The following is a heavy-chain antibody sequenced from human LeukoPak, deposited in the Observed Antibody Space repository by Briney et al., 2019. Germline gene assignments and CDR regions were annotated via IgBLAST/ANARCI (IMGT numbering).Heavy chain of an antibody. CDR1: GFTFSSYA. CDR2: ISGSGGST. D-gene: IGHD6-19*01. V-gene: IGHV3-23*01. J-gene: IGHJ4*02. Sequence: GGSLRLSCAASGFTFSSYAMSWVRPAPGKGLQWVSAISGSGGSTYYADSVKGRFTISRDNSKNTLYLQMNSLRAEDTAVYYCAKIASIRAVAGTSDYWGQGTLVTVSS. CDR3: AKIASIRAVAGTSDY.